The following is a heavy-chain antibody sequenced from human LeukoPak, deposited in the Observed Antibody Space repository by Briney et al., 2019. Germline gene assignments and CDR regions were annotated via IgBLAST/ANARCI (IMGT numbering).Heavy chain of an antibody. D-gene: IGHD3-16*01. CDR1: GGTFSIYT. CDR2: IIPIFGTA. CDR3: ARDNDSRDPPHFDY. Sequence: SGNISCNASGGTFSIYTISWVRQAPGQGLEWMGGIIPIFGTANYAQKFRVRVTITTDKSTRKAYMELSSLRSEDKDVYYCARDNDSRDPPHFDYWGQGTLVTVSS. J-gene: IGHJ4*02. V-gene: IGHV1-69*05.